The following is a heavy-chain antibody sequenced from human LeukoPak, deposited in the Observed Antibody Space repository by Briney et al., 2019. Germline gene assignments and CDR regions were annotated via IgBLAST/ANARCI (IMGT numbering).Heavy chain of an antibody. J-gene: IGHJ4*02. CDR3: AREAGYSSSWYYFDY. CDR2: ISTYNGNT. CDR1: GYTFNSYD. Sequence: GASVKVSCKASGYTFNSYDISWVRQAPGQGLEWMAWISTYNGNTNYAQKVQGRATMTTDTSTSTAYMELRSLRSDDTAVYYCAREAGYSSSWYYFDYWGQGTLVTVSS. D-gene: IGHD6-13*01. V-gene: IGHV1-18*01.